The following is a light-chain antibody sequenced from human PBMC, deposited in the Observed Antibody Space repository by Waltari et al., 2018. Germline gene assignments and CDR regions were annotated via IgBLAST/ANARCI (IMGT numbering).Light chain of an antibody. CDR1: SSDGGRYDL. V-gene: IGLV2-14*02. J-gene: IGLJ2*01. CDR3: SSYRSSTTPIPV. CDR2: DVT. Sequence: QSALTQPASVSGSPGQSITISCTGTSSDGGRYDLVSWSQQHPCKAPKLMIYDVTKRPSGVSSRFSASKSGNTASLTISGLQSEDEADYFCSSYRSSTTPIPVFGGGTKLTVL.